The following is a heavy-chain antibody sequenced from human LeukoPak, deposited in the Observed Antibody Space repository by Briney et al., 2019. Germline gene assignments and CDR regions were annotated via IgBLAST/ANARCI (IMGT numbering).Heavy chain of an antibody. CDR3: ARGYSGSSWTEDY. D-gene: IGHD1-26*01. J-gene: IGHJ4*02. CDR2: IIPIFGTA. V-gene: IGHV1-69*13. CDR1: GGTFSSNA. Sequence: GASVKVSCKASGGTFSSNAISWLRQAPGQGLEWMGGIIPIFGTANYAQKFQGRVTITADESTSTAYMELSSLRSEDTAVYYCARGYSGSSWTEDYWGQGTLVTVSS.